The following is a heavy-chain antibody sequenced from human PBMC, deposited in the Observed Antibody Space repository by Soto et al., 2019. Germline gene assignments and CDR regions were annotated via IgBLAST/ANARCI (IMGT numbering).Heavy chain of an antibody. V-gene: IGHV3-21*01. CDR2: ISSSSSYI. CDR1: GFTFSSYS. CDR3: ARDSHLPRGWFGF. J-gene: IGHJ4*02. Sequence: EVQLVESGGGLVKPGGSLRLSCAASGFTFSSYSMNWVRQAPGKGLEWVSSISSSSSYIYYADSVKGRFTISRDNAKNSLYLQMNSLRAEDTAVYYCARDSHLPRGWFGFWGQGTLVTVSS. D-gene: IGHD3-10*01.